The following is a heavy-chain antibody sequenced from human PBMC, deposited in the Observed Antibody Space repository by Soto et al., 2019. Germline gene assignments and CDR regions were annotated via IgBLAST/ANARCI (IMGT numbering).Heavy chain of an antibody. D-gene: IGHD3-3*01. J-gene: IGHJ6*02. CDR2: ISSSSSYI. CDR3: ARDSYDFWSGYYRSAYYYGMDV. V-gene: IGHV3-21*01. Sequence: GSLRLSCAASGFTFSSYSMNWVRQAPGKGLEWVSSISSSSSYIYYADSVKGRFTISRDNAKNSLYLQMNSLRAEDTAVYYCARDSYDFWSGYYRSAYYYGMDVWGQGTTATVSS. CDR1: GFTFSSYS.